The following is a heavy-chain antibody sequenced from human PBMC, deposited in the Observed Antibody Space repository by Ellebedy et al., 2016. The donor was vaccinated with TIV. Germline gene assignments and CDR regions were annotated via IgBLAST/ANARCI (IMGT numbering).Heavy chain of an antibody. CDR1: GFTFSSYS. CDR3: AKDYQHNYYYGMDV. J-gene: IGHJ6*02. CDR2: ISSSSSTI. V-gene: IGHV3-48*01. D-gene: IGHD2-2*01. Sequence: GESLKISXAASGFTFSSYSMNWVRQAPGKGLEWVSYISSSSSTIYYADSVKGRFTISRDNAKNSLYLQMNSLRAEDTALYYCAKDYQHNYYYGMDVWGQGTTVTVSS.